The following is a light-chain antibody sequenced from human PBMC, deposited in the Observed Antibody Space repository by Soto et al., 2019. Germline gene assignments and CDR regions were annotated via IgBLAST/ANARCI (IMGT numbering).Light chain of an antibody. Sequence: DIVMTQSPDSLAVSLGARATINCKSSQSVLYSSNNKNYLAWYQQKPGQPPKLLIYWASTRESGVPDRFSGSGSGTDFTLTISSLQAEDVAVYFCQQYYVTPMYTFGQGTKLEIK. CDR3: QQYYVTPMYT. V-gene: IGKV4-1*01. J-gene: IGKJ2*01. CDR2: WAS. CDR1: QSVLYSSNNKNY.